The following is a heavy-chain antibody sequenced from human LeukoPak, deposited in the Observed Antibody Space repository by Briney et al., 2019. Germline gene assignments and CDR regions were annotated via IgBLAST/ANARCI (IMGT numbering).Heavy chain of an antibody. J-gene: IGHJ4*02. CDR2: INPNSGGT. CDR1: GYTFTGYY. Sequence: ASVKVSCKTSGYTFTGYYMHWVRQAPGQGLEWMGRINPNSGGTNYAQKFQGRVTMTRDTSISTAYMELSRLRSDDTAVYYCARLGSRIAAAGPRGYWGQGTLVTVSS. CDR3: ARLGSRIAAAGPRGY. V-gene: IGHV1-2*06. D-gene: IGHD6-13*01.